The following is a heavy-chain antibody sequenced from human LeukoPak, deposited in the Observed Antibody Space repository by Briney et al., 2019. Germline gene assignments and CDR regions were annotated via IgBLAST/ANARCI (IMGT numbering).Heavy chain of an antibody. D-gene: IGHD2-2*01. Sequence: SGGSLRLSCAASGFTVSSNYMSWVRQAPGKGLEWVSVIYSGGSTYYADSVKGRFIISRDNSKNTLYLQMNSLRAEDTAVYYCARGCGSASCPYFFDNWGQGTLVTVSS. CDR1: GFTVSSNY. V-gene: IGHV3-66*01. CDR2: IYSGGST. CDR3: ARGCGSASCPYFFDN. J-gene: IGHJ4*02.